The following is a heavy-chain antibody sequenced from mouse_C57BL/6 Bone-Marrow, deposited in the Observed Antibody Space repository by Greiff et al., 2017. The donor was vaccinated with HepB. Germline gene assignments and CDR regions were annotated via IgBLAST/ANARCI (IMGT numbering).Heavy chain of an antibody. CDR3: ARRYYGSSYFYWYFDV. D-gene: IGHD1-1*01. CDR2: ISSGGSYT. J-gene: IGHJ1*03. Sequence: EVKLQESGGDLVKPGGSLKLSCAASGFTFSSYGMSWVRQTPDKRLEWVATISSGGSYTYYPDSVKGRFTISRDNAKNTLYLQMSSLKSEDTAMYYCARRYYGSSYFYWYFDVWGTGTTVTVSS. CDR1: GFTFSSYG. V-gene: IGHV5-6*02.